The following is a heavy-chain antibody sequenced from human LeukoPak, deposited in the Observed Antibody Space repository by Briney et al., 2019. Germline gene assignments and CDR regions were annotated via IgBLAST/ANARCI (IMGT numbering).Heavy chain of an antibody. Sequence: PGGSLRLSCAASGFSFSNYGMNWVRQAPGKGLEWVSGIIGSGGTTYYADSVKGRFTISRDNSKNTLYLQLNSLRAEDTAIYYCAHHGGGTIRIAAFDIWGQGTMVTVSS. CDR1: GFSFSNYG. J-gene: IGHJ3*02. D-gene: IGHD3-3*01. V-gene: IGHV3-23*01. CDR2: IIGSGGTT. CDR3: AHHGGGTIRIAAFDI.